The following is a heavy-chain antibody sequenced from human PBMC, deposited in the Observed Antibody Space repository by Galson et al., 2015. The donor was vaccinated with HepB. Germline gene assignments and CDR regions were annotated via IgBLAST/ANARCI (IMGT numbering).Heavy chain of an antibody. V-gene: IGHV1-3*01. CDR2: INAGNGNT. J-gene: IGHJ6*02. D-gene: IGHD3-3*01. CDR3: ARDITIFGVEYGMDV. Sequence: SVKVSCKASGYTFTSYAMHWVRQAPGQRLEWMGWINAGNGNTKYSQKFQGRVTITRDTSASTAYMELSSLRSEDTAVYYCARDITIFGVEYGMDVWGQGTAVTVSS. CDR1: GYTFTSYA.